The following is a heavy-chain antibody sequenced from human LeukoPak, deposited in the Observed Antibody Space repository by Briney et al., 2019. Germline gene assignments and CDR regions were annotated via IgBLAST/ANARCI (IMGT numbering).Heavy chain of an antibody. CDR3: ARDKYGTTGWFDP. CDR1: GGSISSYY. V-gene: IGHV4-59*01. D-gene: IGHD1-7*01. CDR2: IYYGGST. J-gene: IGHJ5*02. Sequence: SETLSLTCTVSGGSISSYYWSWIQQPPGKGLEWIGYIYYGGSTNYNPSLKSRVTVSVDTSKNQFSLKLSSVTAADTAVYYCARDKYGTTGWFDPWGQGTLVTVSS.